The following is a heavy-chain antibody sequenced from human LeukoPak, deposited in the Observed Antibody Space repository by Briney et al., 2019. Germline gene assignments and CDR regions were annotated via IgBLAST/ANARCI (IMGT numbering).Heavy chain of an antibody. CDR1: GYTFTGYY. V-gene: IGHV1-2*02. CDR2: INPNSGGT. D-gene: IGHD3-9*01. J-gene: IGHJ4*02. Sequence: SVKVSCKASGYTFTGYYMHWVRQAPGQGLEWMGWINPNSGGTNYAQKFQSRVTMTRGTSTSTVYMELSSLRSEDTAVYYCARVTSTISERNWGQGTLVTVSS. CDR3: ARVTSTISERN.